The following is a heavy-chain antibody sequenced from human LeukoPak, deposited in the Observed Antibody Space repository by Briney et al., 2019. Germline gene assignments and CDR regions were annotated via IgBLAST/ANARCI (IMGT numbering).Heavy chain of an antibody. CDR1: GGSISSSSYY. D-gene: IGHD3-22*01. CDR3: ARRRSYYDSSGYYSNWFDP. CDR2: IYYSGST. Sequence: PSETLSLTCTVSGGSISSSSYYWGWIRQPPGKGLEWIGSIYYSGSTYYNPSLKSRVTISVATSKNQFSLKLSSVTAADTAVYYCARRRSYYDSSGYYSNWFDPWGQGTLVTVSS. V-gene: IGHV4-39*01. J-gene: IGHJ5*02.